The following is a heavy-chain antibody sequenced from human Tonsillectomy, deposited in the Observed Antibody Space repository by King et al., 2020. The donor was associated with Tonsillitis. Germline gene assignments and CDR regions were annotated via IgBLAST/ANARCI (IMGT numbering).Heavy chain of an antibody. Sequence: VQLVESGGGLVQPGGSLRLSCAASGFTFSSSTMSWVRQAPGRGLEWVSVFYGGGSTTSYADSVKGRFTISRDNSKNTLYLQMNSLRADDTAIYYCEKGSWAENWGQGALVTVSS. D-gene: IGHD3-16*01. J-gene: IGHJ4*02. V-gene: IGHV3-23*03. CDR3: EKGSWAEN. CDR2: FYGGGSTT. CDR1: GFTFSSST.